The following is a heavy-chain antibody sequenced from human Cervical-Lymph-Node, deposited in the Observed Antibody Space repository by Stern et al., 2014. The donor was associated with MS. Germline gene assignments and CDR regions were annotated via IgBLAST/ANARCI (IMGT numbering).Heavy chain of an antibody. J-gene: IGHJ4*02. V-gene: IGHV3-30*18. Sequence: VQLKESGGGVDQPGRSLRLSCAASGFTFSSFGMHWVRQAPGKGLEWVAVISYDGSNKYYTDSVKGRFTISRDNSKNTLYLQVNSLRAEDTAVYYCAKLLPPFDYWGQGTLVTVSS. CDR2: ISYDGSNK. CDR3: AKLLPPFDY. D-gene: IGHD2-15*01. CDR1: GFTFSSFG.